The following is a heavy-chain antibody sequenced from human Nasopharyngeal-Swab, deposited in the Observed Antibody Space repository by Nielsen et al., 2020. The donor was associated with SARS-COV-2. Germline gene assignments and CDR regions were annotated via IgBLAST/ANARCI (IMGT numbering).Heavy chain of an antibody. CDR2: IKSKTDGGTT. CDR3: GSDAFDI. J-gene: IGHJ3*02. V-gene: IGHV3-15*01. CDR1: GFTFSTYT. Sequence: GESLKISCAASGFTFSTYTMHWVRQAPGKGLEWVGRIKSKTDGGTTDYAAPVKGRFTISRDDSKNTLYLQMYSLKTEDTAVYYCGSDAFDIWGQGTMVTVSS.